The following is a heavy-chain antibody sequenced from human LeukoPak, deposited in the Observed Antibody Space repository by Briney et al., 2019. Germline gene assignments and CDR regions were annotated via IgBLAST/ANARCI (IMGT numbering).Heavy chain of an antibody. D-gene: IGHD2-2*01. Sequence: GGSLRLSCAASGVTFSSYAMQWGRQARGKGLEWVAAISFDGSDKYYADSVKGRFTISRDNSKNTLYLQMNSLRVEATAVNYCARACSGSRCYYYGMDVWGKGTTVTVSS. CDR2: ISFDGSDK. CDR1: GVTFSSYA. J-gene: IGHJ6*04. V-gene: IGHV3-30*04. CDR3: ARACSGSRCYYYGMDV.